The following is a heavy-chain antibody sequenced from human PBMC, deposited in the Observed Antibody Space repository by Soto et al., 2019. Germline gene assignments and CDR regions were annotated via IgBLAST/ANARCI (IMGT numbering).Heavy chain of an antibody. CDR3: ARVGPEYSSSPYGMDV. J-gene: IGHJ6*02. V-gene: IGHV4-34*01. Sequence: SETLSLTCAVYGGSFSGYYWSWIRQPPGKGLEWIGEINHSGSTNYNPSLKSRVTISVDTSKNQFSLKLSSVTAADTAVYYCARVGPEYSSSPYGMDVWGQGTTVTVSS. CDR2: INHSGST. CDR1: GGSFSGYY. D-gene: IGHD6-6*01.